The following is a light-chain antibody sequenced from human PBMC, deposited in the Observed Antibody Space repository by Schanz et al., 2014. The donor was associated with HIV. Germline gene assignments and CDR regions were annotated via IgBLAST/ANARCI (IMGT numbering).Light chain of an antibody. CDR3: ATWDDSLNGVV. J-gene: IGLJ2*01. CDR1: SSNIGSNT. V-gene: IGLV1-44*01. Sequence: QSVVTQPPSASGTPGQRVTISCSGSSSNIGSNTVNWYQHLPGSAPQLLIYSDNQRPSRVPDRFFGSKSGTSASLAISGLRSDDEAHYYCATWDDSLNGVVFGGGTKLTV. CDR2: SDN.